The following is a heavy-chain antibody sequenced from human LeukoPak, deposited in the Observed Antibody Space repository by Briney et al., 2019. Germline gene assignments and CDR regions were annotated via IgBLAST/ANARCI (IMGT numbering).Heavy chain of an antibody. CDR1: GYTFTGYC. CDR2: INPNSGGT. J-gene: IGHJ4*02. D-gene: IGHD3-10*01. CDR3: ARVVRGVISY. Sequence: ASVKVSCKASGYTFTGYCMHWVRQAPGQGLEWMGWINPNSGGTNYAQKFQGRVTMTRDTSTSTAYMELSRLRSDDTAVYYCARVVRGVISYWGQGTLVTVSS. V-gene: IGHV1-2*02.